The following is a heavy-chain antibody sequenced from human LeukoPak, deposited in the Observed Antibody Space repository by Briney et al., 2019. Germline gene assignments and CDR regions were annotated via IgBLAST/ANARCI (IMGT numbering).Heavy chain of an antibody. CDR1: GFSFNRRG. D-gene: IGHD5-18*01. CDR3: AGGLNVDTAKGC. V-gene: IGHV3-33*01. Sequence: PGGSLRLSCAASGFSFNRRGMLWLRQAPGRGLESWVIIWPDGTENYYADSVKGRFTSYRDNSTNNLYLQMRSLNAKDTADYHCAGGLNVDTAKGCWGQGTLVTVSS. CDR2: IWPDGTEN. J-gene: IGHJ4*02.